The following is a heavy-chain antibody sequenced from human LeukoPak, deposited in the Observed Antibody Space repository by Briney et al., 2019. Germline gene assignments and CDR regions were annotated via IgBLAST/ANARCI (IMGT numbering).Heavy chain of an antibody. CDR2: IYHSGST. CDR3: ARVMTHCSSTSCYTGYYYYMDV. CDR1: GGSISSGGYY. J-gene: IGHJ6*03. D-gene: IGHD2-2*02. V-gene: IGHV4-30-2*01. Sequence: SETLSLTCTVSGGSISSGGYYWSWIRQPPGKGLEWIGYIYHSGSTYYNPSLKSRVTISVDRSKNQFSLKLSSVTAADTAVYYCARVMTHCSSTSCYTGYYYYMDVWGKGTTVTVSS.